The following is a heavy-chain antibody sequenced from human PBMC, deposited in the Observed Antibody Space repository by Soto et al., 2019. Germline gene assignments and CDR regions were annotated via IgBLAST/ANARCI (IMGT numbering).Heavy chain of an antibody. V-gene: IGHV1-69*13. D-gene: IGHD3-10*01. J-gene: IGHJ5*02. CDR3: ARDERRRYYYGSGSYPT. Sequence: ASVKVTCKASGGTFSSYAISWVRQAPGQGLEWMGGIIPIFGTANYAQKFQGRVTITADESTSTAYMELSSLRSEDTAVYYCARDERRRYYYGSGSYPTWGQGTLATVSS. CDR2: IIPIFGTA. CDR1: GGTFSSYA.